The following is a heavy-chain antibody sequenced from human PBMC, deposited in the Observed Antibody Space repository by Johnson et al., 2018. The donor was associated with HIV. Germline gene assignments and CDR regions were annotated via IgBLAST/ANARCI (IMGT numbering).Heavy chain of an antibody. CDR2: IYRAGST. J-gene: IGHJ3*02. D-gene: IGHD1-1*01. CDR1: GFSISSNY. V-gene: IGHV3-66*01. CDR3: ARDGTETGPDDAFDI. Sequence: EVQLVESGGGLVQPGGSLRLSCAASGFSISSNYMSWIRQAPGKGLEWVSVIYRAGSTYYADSVKDRFTISRDNSKNKISLQMNSLRAEDTAMYYCARDGTETGPDDAFDIWGQGTMVTVSS.